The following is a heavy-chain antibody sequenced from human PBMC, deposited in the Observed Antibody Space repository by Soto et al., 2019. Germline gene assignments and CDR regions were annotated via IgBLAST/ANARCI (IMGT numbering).Heavy chain of an antibody. CDR2: IIPRSATS. CDR1: GYTFTSYA. CDR3: AREGLVLVPTTVNSDYYYYAMDV. Sequence: ASVKVSCKASGYTFTSYAMHWVRQAPGQGLEWMGGIIPRSATSNYAQKFQGRVTITADESTNTAYMELSSLRSEDTAVYYCAREGLVLVPTTVNSDYYYYAMDVWGQGTTVTVSS. J-gene: IGHJ6*02. V-gene: IGHV1-69*13. D-gene: IGHD4-17*01.